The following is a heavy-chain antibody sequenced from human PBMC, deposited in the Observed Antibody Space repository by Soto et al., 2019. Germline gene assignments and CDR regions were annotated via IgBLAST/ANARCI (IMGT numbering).Heavy chain of an antibody. D-gene: IGHD6-6*01. CDR3: VRGVAARPERLGMDI. Sequence: PSETLSLTCTVSGASISSDDYYWTWIRQPPGQGLEWIGNTQYSGNTNYNPSVRRRVTMSLDTSKSQFSLKLSSVTAADTAMYYCVRGVAARPERLGMDIWGPGTTVT. V-gene: IGHV4-30-4*01. CDR1: GASISSDDYY. J-gene: IGHJ6*02. CDR2: TQYSGNT.